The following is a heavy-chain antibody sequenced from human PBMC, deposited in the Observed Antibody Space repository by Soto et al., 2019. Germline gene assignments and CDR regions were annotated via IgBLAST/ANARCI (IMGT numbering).Heavy chain of an antibody. CDR3: ARHGVSLSAGGRPPRKYYSPMDV. CDR1: GSSISSNTYY. J-gene: IGHJ6*02. V-gene: IGHV4-39*01. CDR2: IYYDGST. Sequence: SETLSLSCTFPGSSISSNTYYWAWIRGPPGKGLECFGSIYYDGSTYYNPSLKSRLTISVDTSKNQLSLELNSVTAADTAVYYCARHGVSLSAGGRPPRKYYSPMDVWAQGTTVTVS. D-gene: IGHD6-13*01.